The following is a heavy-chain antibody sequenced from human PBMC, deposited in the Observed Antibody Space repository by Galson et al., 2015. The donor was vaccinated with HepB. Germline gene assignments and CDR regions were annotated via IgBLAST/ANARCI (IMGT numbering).Heavy chain of an antibody. V-gene: IGHV3-33*08. D-gene: IGHD3-10*01. CDR2: IWYDESYK. CDR1: GFTFTNFA. Sequence: SLRLSCAASGFTFTNFAMHWVRQAPGKGLEWVAVIWYDESYKFYEDSLKGRFTVSRDNSKNTLFLQMNSLTSEDTAVYYCARQLLVGGGRDVWGQGTTVTVSS. CDR3: ARQLLVGGGRDV. J-gene: IGHJ6*02.